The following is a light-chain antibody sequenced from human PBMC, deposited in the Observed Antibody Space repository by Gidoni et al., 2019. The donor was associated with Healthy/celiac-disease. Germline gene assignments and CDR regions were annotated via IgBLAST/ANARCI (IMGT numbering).Light chain of an antibody. V-gene: IGKV3-11*01. J-gene: IGKJ5*01. CDR1: QSVSSY. CDR2: DAS. Sequence: EIVLTQYPATLSLSPGERATLSCRASQSVSSYLACYQQNPGQAPRLLIFDASNSTAGIPARFSGSGSGPDFTLTLGSLGPEDFAVYYCQRLSNWPPITFGQGTRLEIK. CDR3: QRLSNWPPIT.